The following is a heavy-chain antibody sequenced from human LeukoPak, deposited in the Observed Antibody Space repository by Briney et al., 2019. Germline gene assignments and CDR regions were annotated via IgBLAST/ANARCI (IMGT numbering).Heavy chain of an antibody. CDR3: ARGLPATLLDY. D-gene: IGHD2-2*01. Sequence: GGSLRLSCVASGFTFSDYYMSWVRQAPGKGLEWVSYFSSSATATYYAGSVKGRFTISRDSAKNSLYLQMNSLGVEDTAVYYCARGLPATLLDYWGQGTLVTVSS. V-gene: IGHV3-11*01. CDR1: GFTFSDYY. J-gene: IGHJ4*02. CDR2: FSSSATAT.